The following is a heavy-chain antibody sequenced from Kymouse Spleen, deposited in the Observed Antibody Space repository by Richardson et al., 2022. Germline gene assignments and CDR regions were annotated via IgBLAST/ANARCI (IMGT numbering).Heavy chain of an antibody. V-gene: IGHV3-73*02. D-gene: IGHD6-6*01. J-gene: IGHJ5*02. CDR3: TRIAARPDWFDP. Sequence: EVQLVESGGGLVQPGGSLKLSCAASGFTFSGSAMHWVRQASGKGLEWVGRIRSKANSYATAYAASVKGRFTISRDDSKNTAYLQMNSLKTEDTAVYYCTRIAARPDWFDPWGQGTLVTVSS. CDR1: GFTFSGSA. CDR2: IRSKANSYAT.